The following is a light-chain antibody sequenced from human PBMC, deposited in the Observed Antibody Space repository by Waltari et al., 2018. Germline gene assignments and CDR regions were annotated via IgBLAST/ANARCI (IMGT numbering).Light chain of an antibody. CDR3: QQYYSIPLT. J-gene: IGKJ4*01. Sequence: DIQITQSPSSLSASTGDRVTITCRASQGISNSLAWYQQKPGNAPTLLLSDSSRLETGVPSRFTGSRSGTDYTLTISSLQPEDFASYYCQQYYSIPLTFGGGTKVEIK. CDR2: DSS. CDR1: QGISNS. V-gene: IGKV1-NL1*01.